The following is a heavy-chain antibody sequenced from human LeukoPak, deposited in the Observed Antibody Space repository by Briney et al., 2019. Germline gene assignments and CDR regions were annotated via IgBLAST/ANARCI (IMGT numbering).Heavy chain of an antibody. Sequence: GASVKVSCKASGYTFTSYGISWVRQAPGQGLEWMGWISAYNGNANYAQKLQGRVTMTTDTSTSTAYMELRSLRSDDTAVYYCARVRSWYQATNYFDYWGQGTLVTVSS. V-gene: IGHV1-18*01. CDR2: ISAYNGNA. CDR3: ARVRSWYQATNYFDY. D-gene: IGHD6-13*01. CDR1: GYTFTSYG. J-gene: IGHJ4*02.